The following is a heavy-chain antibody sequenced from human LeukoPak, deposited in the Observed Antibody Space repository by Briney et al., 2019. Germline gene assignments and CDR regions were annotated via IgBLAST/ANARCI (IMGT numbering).Heavy chain of an antibody. CDR1: GFTFTSYS. Sequence: GGSLRLSCAASGFTFTSYSMSWVRQAPGKGLEWVSGTSDRGDYTYYADSVKGRFTISRDSSKNTLFLQMKSLRAEDTALYFCARRAQYNGHYPLDYWGQGTLVTVSS. CDR2: TSDRGDYT. D-gene: IGHD1-7*01. J-gene: IGHJ4*02. CDR3: ARRAQYNGHYPLDY. V-gene: IGHV3-23*01.